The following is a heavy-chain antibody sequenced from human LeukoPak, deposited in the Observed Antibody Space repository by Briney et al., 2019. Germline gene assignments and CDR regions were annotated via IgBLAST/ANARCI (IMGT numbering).Heavy chain of an antibody. J-gene: IGHJ4*02. V-gene: IGHV1-2*02. CDR2: INPHSGGT. CDR3: AREGPGSSGWFFDY. CDR1: GYIFTDYY. Sequence: ASVKGSCKASGYIFTDYYMHWVRQAPGQGLEWMGWINPHSGGTKYAQKFQGRVTMTRDTSITTAYMEVSRLRSDDTAVYYCAREGPGSSGWFFDYWGQGTLVSVSS. D-gene: IGHD6-19*01.